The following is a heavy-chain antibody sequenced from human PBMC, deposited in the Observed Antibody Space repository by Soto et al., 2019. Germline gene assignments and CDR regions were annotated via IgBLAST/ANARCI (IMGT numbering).Heavy chain of an antibody. CDR2: IVVESGIT. CDR3: AAESQQVGYGTLCNYFYGMDV. J-gene: IGHJ6*02. D-gene: IGHD4-17*01. CDR1: GFTLTDSA. V-gene: IGHV1-58*01. Sequence: ASVKVSCKASGFTLTDSAVQWVRQARGQRLEWIGWIVVESGITNYAQKFQERVTITWDLSTSTAYMELSSLRPEDTAVYYCAAESQQVGYGTLCNYFYGMDVWGQGTTVTVSS.